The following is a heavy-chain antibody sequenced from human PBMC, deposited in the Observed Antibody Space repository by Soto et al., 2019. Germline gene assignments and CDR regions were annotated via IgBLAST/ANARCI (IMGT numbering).Heavy chain of an antibody. CDR3: AREGGYDPYYFDY. J-gene: IGHJ4*02. V-gene: IGHV4-59*01. CDR1: GGSISSYY. CDR2: IYYSGST. Sequence: QVQLQESGPGLVKPSETLSLTCTVSGGSISSYYWSWIRQPPGKGLEWIGYIYYSGSTNYNPSLKGRVTISVDTSKNQFSLKLSSVTAADTAVYYCAREGGYDPYYFDYWGQGTLVTVSS. D-gene: IGHD5-12*01.